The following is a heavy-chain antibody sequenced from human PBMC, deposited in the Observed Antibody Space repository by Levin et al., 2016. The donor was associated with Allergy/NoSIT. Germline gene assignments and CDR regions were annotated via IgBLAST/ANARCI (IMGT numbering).Heavy chain of an antibody. V-gene: IGHV4-4*02. CDR1: GGSISSSNW. Sequence: SETLSLTCAVSGGSISSSNWWSWVRQPPGKGLEWIGEIYHSGSTNYNPSLKSRVTISVDKSKNQFSLKLSSVTAADTAVYYCARGYYYESSGYGAFDIWGQGTMVTVSS. D-gene: IGHD3-22*01. J-gene: IGHJ3*02. CDR2: IYHSGST. CDR3: ARGYYYESSGYGAFDI.